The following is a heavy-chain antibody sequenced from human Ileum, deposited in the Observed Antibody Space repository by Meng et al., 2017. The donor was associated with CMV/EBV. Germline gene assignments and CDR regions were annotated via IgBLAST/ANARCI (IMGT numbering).Heavy chain of an antibody. J-gene: IGHJ4*02. CDR2: VYSSGST. V-gene: IGHV4-59*01. D-gene: IGHD6-19*01. Sequence: SETLSLTCNVSGGSISSYYWTWIRQPPGKRLEWIGYVYSSGSTNYNPSLKSRVTISVDTSKNQFSLKLSSVTAADTAVYYCARGAVAGLSFDYWGQGTLVTVSS. CDR1: GGSISSYY. CDR3: ARGAVAGLSFDY.